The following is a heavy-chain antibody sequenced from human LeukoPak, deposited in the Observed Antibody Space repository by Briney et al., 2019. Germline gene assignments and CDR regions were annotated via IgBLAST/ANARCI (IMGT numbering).Heavy chain of an antibody. CDR1: GLTFSTYW. CDR2: IKFDGSLA. Sequence: QSGGSLRLSCTASGLTFSTYWVHWVRQAPGKGLVWVSQIKFDGSLARYADSVKGRFTISRDNAKNTLYLQMNTLGTEDTAVYYCVTGHYDSRMYFDLWGRGTLVTVSS. D-gene: IGHD3-16*01. CDR3: VTGHYDSRMYFDL. V-gene: IGHV3-74*01. J-gene: IGHJ2*01.